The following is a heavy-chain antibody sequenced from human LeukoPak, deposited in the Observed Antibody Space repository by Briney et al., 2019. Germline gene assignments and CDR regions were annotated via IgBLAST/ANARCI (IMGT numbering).Heavy chain of an antibody. D-gene: IGHD5-18*01. CDR2: IYYSGST. V-gene: IGHV4-30-4*01. CDR3: ARKVASLWLQEGDY. J-gene: IGHJ4*02. CDR1: GGSISSGDYY. Sequence: SETLSLTCTVSGGSISSGDYYWSWIRQPPGKGLEWIGYIYYSGSTYYNPSLKSRVTISVDTSKNQFSLKLSSVTAADTAVYYCARKVASLWLQEGDYWAREPWSPSPQ.